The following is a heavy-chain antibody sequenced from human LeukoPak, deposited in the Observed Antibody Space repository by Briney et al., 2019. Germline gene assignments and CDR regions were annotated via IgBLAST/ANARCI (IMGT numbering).Heavy chain of an antibody. Sequence: SETLSLTCTASGGSISSYYWSWIRQPPGKGLEWIGFIYDSGSANYKSSLKSRVTMTVDTSKNQFSLKLNSVSAADTAVYYCARVLQNYYHMDVWGKGTTVTVSS. D-gene: IGHD3-3*01. V-gene: IGHV4-59*01. CDR1: GGSISSYY. J-gene: IGHJ6*03. CDR3: ARVLQNYYHMDV. CDR2: IYDSGSA.